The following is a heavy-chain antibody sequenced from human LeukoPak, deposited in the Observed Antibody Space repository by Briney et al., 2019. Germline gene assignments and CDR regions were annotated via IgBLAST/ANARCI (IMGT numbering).Heavy chain of an antibody. CDR1: GGSISSYY. J-gene: IGHJ4*02. Sequence: SEPLSLTCTVSGGSISSYYWSWIRQPAGKGLEWIGRIYTSGSTNYNPSLKSRVTMSVDTPKNQFSLKLSSVTAADTAVYYCARDAPVGASSEDYFDYWGQGTLVTVSS. V-gene: IGHV4-4*07. CDR3: ARDAPVGASSEDYFDY. D-gene: IGHD1-26*01. CDR2: IYTSGST.